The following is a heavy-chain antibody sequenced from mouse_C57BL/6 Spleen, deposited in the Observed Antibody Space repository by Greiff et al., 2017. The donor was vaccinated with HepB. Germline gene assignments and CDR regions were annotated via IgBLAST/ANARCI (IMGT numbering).Heavy chain of an antibody. J-gene: IGHJ4*01. Sequence: EVKLVESGPELVKPGDSVKISCKASGYSFTGYFMNWVMQSHGKSLEWIGRINPYNGDTFYNQKFKGKATLTVDKSSSTAHMELRSLTSEDSAVYYCARSDYRGAMDYWGQGTSVTVFS. D-gene: IGHD2-12*01. CDR2: INPYNGDT. CDR1: GYSFTGYF. CDR3: ARSDYRGAMDY. V-gene: IGHV1-20*01.